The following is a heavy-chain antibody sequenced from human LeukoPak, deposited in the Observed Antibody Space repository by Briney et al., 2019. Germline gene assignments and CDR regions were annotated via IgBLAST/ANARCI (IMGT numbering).Heavy chain of an antibody. J-gene: IGHJ6*02. Sequence: SETLSLTCTVSGGSISSYYWSWIRQPAGKGLEWIGRIYTSGSTNYNPSLKSRVTMSVDTSKNQFSLKLSSMTAADTAVYYCAREPTYSSGWLYYYYYGMDVWGQGTTVTVSS. D-gene: IGHD6-19*01. CDR1: GGSISSYY. V-gene: IGHV4-4*07. CDR2: IYTSGST. CDR3: AREPTYSSGWLYYYYYGMDV.